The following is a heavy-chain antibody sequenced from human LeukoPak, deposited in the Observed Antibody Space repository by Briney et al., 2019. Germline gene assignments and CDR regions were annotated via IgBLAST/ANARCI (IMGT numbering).Heavy chain of an antibody. D-gene: IGHD1-26*01. CDR3: ARSPRGSYSSFDP. Sequence: SETLSLTCTVSGGSINSYYLTWIRQPPGKGLEWIGYIYNSESTNYNPSLKSRVTISVDTSINQPSLRLNSVTAADTAVYYCARSPRGSYSSFDPWGQGTLVTVSS. CDR2: IYNSEST. CDR1: GGSINSYY. J-gene: IGHJ5*02. V-gene: IGHV4-59*01.